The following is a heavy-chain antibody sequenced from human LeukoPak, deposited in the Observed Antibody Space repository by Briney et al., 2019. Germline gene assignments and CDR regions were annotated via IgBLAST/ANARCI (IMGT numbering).Heavy chain of an antibody. CDR3: AKWGRGYYDSSGYDY. D-gene: IGHD3-22*01. CDR1: GFPFSSYA. V-gene: IGHV3-23*01. CDR2: ISGSGDST. J-gene: IGHJ4*02. Sequence: AGGPLRLSCAASGFPFSSYAMSWVRQAPGKGLEWVSAISGSGDSTYYAHSVKGRFTISRDNSKNTLYQQMNSLRAEDTAVYYCAKWGRGYYDSSGYDYWGQGTLVTVSS.